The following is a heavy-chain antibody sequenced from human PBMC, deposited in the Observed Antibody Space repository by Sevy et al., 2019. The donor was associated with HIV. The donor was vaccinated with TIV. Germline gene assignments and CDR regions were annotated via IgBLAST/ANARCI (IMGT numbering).Heavy chain of an antibody. J-gene: IGHJ6*02. CDR3: AREVNMIVATYYYYGMDV. CDR1: GYTFTGYY. Sequence: ASVKVSCKASGYTFTGYYMHWVRQAPGHRLEWMGWISPDSGGTNSAQKFQSRVTMTRDTSNSTAYMELSRLRSDDTAVYYCAREVNMIVATYYYYGMDVWGQGTTVTVSS. V-gene: IGHV1-2*02. D-gene: IGHD3-22*01. CDR2: ISPDSGGT.